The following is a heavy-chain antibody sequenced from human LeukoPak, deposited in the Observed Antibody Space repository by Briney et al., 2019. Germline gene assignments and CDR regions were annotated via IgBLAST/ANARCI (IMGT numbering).Heavy chain of an antibody. D-gene: IGHD2-21*01. V-gene: IGHV4-39*01. J-gene: IGHJ4*02. Sequence: SETLSLTCTVSGGSISSSSYYWGWIRQPPWKGLEWIGSIYYSGSTYYNPSLKSRVTISVDTSKNQFSLKLSSVTAADTAVYYCARVMGYYPPPYYFDHWGQGTLVTVSS. CDR3: ARVMGYYPPPYYFDH. CDR2: IYYSGST. CDR1: GGSISSSSYY.